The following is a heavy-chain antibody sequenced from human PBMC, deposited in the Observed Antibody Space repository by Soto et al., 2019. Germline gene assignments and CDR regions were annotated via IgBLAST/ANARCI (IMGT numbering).Heavy chain of an antibody. J-gene: IGHJ4*02. CDR1: GYTFSSYA. CDR3: ARANSGYGD. V-gene: IGHV1-3*05. D-gene: IGHD5-12*01. CDR2: INGGNGNT. Sequence: QVQLVQSGAEEKKPGASVKVSCRASGYTFSSYAIHWVRQAPGQRLEWMGWINGGNGNTKYPQRFQGRVTITRDTSASTAFMELSSLRSEDTAVYYCARANSGYGDWGQGTLVTVSS.